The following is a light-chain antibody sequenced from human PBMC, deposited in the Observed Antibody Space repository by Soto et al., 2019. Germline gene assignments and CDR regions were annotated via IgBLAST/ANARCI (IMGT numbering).Light chain of an antibody. Sequence: EIVLTQSPATLSLSPGERATLSCRASESVSTFLAWYQQKPGQAPRLLIYEASSRATGIPARFSGGGSGTVFTLTISRLEPEDFAVYYCQQSSNWQGTFGQGTKVDIK. CDR1: ESVSTF. CDR3: QQSSNWQGT. CDR2: EAS. V-gene: IGKV3D-11*02. J-gene: IGKJ1*01.